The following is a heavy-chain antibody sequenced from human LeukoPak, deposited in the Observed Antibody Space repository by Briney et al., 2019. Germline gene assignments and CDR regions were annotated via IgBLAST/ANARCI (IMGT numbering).Heavy chain of an antibody. J-gene: IGHJ4*02. CDR1: GSRFNTYW. V-gene: IGHV5-51*01. CDR2: IYPGDSDT. Sequence: GESLKIPFRGSGSRFNTYWIGWVRPMPGKGLEWMGIIYPGDSDTRYSPSFQAQVTMSADKSINTAYLQGSSLKASDTAMYYCARRQGCSSTSCPPDYWGQGTLVTVSS. D-gene: IGHD2-2*01. CDR3: ARRQGCSSTSCPPDY.